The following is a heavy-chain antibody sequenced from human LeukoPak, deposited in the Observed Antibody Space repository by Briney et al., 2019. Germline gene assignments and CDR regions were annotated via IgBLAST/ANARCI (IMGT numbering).Heavy chain of an antibody. J-gene: IGHJ4*02. Sequence: ASVKVSCKASGYSLTGYYIHWVRQAPGQGLEWMGWVNSNIGDTYYAQKFRGRLTITRDKSITTVHMELSSLRSNDTAVYYCARDVLGYDSSASDWGQGTLVTVSS. CDR3: ARDVLGYDSSASD. V-gene: IGHV1-2*02. CDR2: VNSNIGDT. D-gene: IGHD3-22*01. CDR1: GYSLTGYY.